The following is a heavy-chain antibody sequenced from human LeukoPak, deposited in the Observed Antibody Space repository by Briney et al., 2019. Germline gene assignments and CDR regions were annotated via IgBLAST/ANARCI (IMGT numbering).Heavy chain of an antibody. V-gene: IGHV3-23*01. CDR3: ASDGVDY. D-gene: IGHD3-16*01. J-gene: IGHJ4*02. CDR1: GFTFRSYA. Sequence: GGSLRLSCAASGFTFRSYAMSWVRQAPGKGLEWVSGISGSGSSTYYADSVKGRFTISRDNSKNTLYLQVNSLRAEDTAVYYCASDGVDYWGQGTLVTVSS. CDR2: ISGSGSST.